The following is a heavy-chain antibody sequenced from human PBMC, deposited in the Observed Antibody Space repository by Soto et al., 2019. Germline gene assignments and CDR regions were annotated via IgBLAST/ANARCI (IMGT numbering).Heavy chain of an antibody. CDR1: GYTFSKYW. V-gene: IGHV5-51*01. Sequence: PGESLKISCKGSGYTFSKYWIGWVRQMPGKGLEWMGIIYPGYSDTRYSPSFQGQVTISAAKSISTAYLQWSSLKASDTAMYYCARHPARGYCSSTSCYTRWGGYYGMDVWGQGTTVTVSS. J-gene: IGHJ6*02. D-gene: IGHD2-2*02. CDR3: ARHPARGYCSSTSCYTRWGGYYGMDV. CDR2: IYPGYSDT.